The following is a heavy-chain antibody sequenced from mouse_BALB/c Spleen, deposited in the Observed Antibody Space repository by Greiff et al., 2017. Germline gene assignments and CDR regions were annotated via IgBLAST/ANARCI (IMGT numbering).Heavy chain of an antibody. Sequence: EVQLQQSGPGLVKPSQSLSLTCSVTGYSITSGYYWYWIRQFPGNKLEWMGYISYDGSNNYNPSLKNRISITRDTSKNQFFLKLNSVTTEDTATYYCARGPHCYYGYDSDYWGQGTTLTVSS. CDR3: ARGPHCYYGYDSDY. J-gene: IGHJ2*01. D-gene: IGHD2-2*01. V-gene: IGHV3-6*02. CDR1: GYSITSGYY. CDR2: ISYDGSN.